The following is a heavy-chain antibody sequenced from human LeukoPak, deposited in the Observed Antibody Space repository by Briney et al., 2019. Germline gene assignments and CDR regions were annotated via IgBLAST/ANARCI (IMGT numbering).Heavy chain of an antibody. Sequence: GGSLRLSCSVSGFTFSSYSMNWVRQAPGKGLQWVASISGGGSYVFCADSVEGRFSVSRDNAKNSVFLQMNSLRAEDTAVYYCARGLGDYDAFDVWGLGTRVTVAS. V-gene: IGHV3-21*01. CDR1: GFTFSSYS. J-gene: IGHJ3*01. CDR2: ISGGGSYV. D-gene: IGHD4-17*01. CDR3: ARGLGDYDAFDV.